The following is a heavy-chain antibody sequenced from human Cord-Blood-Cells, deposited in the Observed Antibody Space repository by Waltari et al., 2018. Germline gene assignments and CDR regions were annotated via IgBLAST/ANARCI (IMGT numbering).Heavy chain of an antibody. CDR3: ARDLDSSSSGVFIAFDI. CDR1: GYTFTGDY. Sequence: QVQLVQSGAEVKKPGASVKVSCKASGYTFTGDYMHWVRQAPGQGLEWMGWINPNSGGTNYAQKFQGRVTMTRDTSISTAYMELSRLRSDDTAVYYCARDLDSSSSGVFIAFDIWGQGTMVTVSS. D-gene: IGHD6-6*01. J-gene: IGHJ3*02. CDR2: INPNSGGT. V-gene: IGHV1-2*02.